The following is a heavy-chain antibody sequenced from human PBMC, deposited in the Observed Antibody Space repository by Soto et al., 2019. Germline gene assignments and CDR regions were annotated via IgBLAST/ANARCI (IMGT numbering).Heavy chain of an antibody. J-gene: IGHJ4*02. CDR1: GFTFSNYA. CDR3: AQNGLYLDMFLDY. D-gene: IGHD2-2*03. V-gene: IGHV3-23*01. CDR2: FGGSDSGA. Sequence: GGSLRLSCAGSGFTFSNYAMSWVRQSPGKGLDWVSSFGGSDSGASYADSVRGRFTISRDNSKNTLFLEMNNLRAEDTAVYYCAQNGLYLDMFLDYWGQGIPVAVSS.